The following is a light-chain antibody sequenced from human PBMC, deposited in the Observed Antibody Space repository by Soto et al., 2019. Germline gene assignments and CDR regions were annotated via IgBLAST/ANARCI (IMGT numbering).Light chain of an antibody. CDR3: QQSYSVPYT. J-gene: IGKJ2*01. Sequence: DIQMTQTPSSLSASVGDRVTITCRASQSIIRYLNWYQQKPGKAPNLLIYAASSLQSGVPSRFIGSGSGTDVTLTISSLQPEDVATYYCQQSYSVPYTFGQGTNLEIK. CDR2: AAS. V-gene: IGKV1-39*01. CDR1: QSIIRY.